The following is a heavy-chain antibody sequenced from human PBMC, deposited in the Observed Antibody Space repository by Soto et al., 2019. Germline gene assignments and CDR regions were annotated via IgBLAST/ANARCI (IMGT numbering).Heavy chain of an antibody. V-gene: IGHV3-64D*06. D-gene: IGHD6-19*01. Sequence: QTGGSLRLSCSASGFTFSSYAMHWVRQAPGKGLEYVSAISSNGGSTYYADSVKGRFTISRDNSKNTLYLQMSSLRAEDTAVYYCVKDQDSSGWFFGYYYYYYGMDVWGQGTTVTVSS. CDR2: ISSNGGST. CDR1: GFTFSSYA. CDR3: VKDQDSSGWFFGYYYYYYGMDV. J-gene: IGHJ6*02.